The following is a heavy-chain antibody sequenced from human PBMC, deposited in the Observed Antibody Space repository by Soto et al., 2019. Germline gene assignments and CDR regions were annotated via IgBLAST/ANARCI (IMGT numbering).Heavy chain of an antibody. Sequence: QVQLQESGPGLVNPSGTLSLTCAVSGGSVTISNWWSWVRQTPGKGLEWIGQIHHSGSTNYNPSLTSRVTISVDKSKNQLSLEMKSVTAADTAVYYCARGGYYFYMDVWGKGTTVTVSS. CDR1: GGSVTISNW. D-gene: IGHD3-10*01. V-gene: IGHV4-4*02. J-gene: IGHJ6*03. CDR2: IHHSGST. CDR3: ARGGYYFYMDV.